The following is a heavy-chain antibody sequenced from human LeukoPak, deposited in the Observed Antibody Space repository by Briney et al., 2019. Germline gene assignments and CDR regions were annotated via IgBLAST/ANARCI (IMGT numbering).Heavy chain of an antibody. J-gene: IGHJ4*02. CDR2: IYHSGST. D-gene: IGHD2-2*01. V-gene: IGHV4-38-2*02. CDR1: GYSISSSYY. CDR3: ARGLGYCSSNSCRYYFDY. Sequence: SETLSLTCTVSGYSISSSYYWGWIRQPPGKGLEWIGSIYHSGSTYYNPSLKSRVTISVDTSKNQFSLKLSSVTAADTAVYYCARGLGYCSSNSCRYYFDYWGQGTLATVSS.